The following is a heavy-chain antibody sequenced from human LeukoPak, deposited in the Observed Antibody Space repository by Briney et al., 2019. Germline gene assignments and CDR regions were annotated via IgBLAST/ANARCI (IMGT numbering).Heavy chain of an antibody. CDR1: GGSINSYY. D-gene: IGHD5-24*01. CDR2: IYYSGST. V-gene: IGHV4-59*01. CDR3: ARGYKDYYYYYMDV. J-gene: IGHJ6*03. Sequence: SETLSLTCTVSGGSINSYYWSWIRQPPGKGLGWIGYIYYSGSTNYNPSLKSRVTISIDTSKNQSSLKLSSVTAADTAVYYCARGYKDYYYYYMDVWGKGTTVTVSS.